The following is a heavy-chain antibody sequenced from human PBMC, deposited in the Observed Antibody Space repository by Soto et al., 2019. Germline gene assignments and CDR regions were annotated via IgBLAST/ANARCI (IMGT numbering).Heavy chain of an antibody. CDR2: IYYNGST. CDR3: ASVDIVATRVEY. V-gene: IGHV4-59*01. D-gene: IGHD5-12*01. J-gene: IGHJ4*02. CDR1: GGSISSYY. Sequence: QVQLQESGPGLVKPSETLSLTCTVSGGSISSYYWSWIRQPPGKGLEWIGYIYYNGSTNYNPSLKSRVAISVDTSKNQFSLKLSSVTAADTAVYYCASVDIVATRVEYWGQGTLVTVSS.